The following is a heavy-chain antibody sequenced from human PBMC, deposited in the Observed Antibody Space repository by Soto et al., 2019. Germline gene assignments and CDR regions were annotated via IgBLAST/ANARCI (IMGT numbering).Heavy chain of an antibody. Sequence: SETLSLTCTVSGDSVSSTPYSWGWFRQPPGKGLEWIGSIYKTGSSYNPSPKSRVTISQDTSKTQFSLKLSSVTAADTAIYYCAKLPTGFPNWIDPWGQGIPVTVSS. V-gene: IGHV4-39*01. CDR1: GDSVSSTPYS. CDR3: AKLPTGFPNWIDP. D-gene: IGHD2-21*01. CDR2: IYKTGS. J-gene: IGHJ5*02.